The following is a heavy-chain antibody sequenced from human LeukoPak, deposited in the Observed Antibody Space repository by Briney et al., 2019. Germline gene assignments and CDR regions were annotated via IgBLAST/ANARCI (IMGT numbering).Heavy chain of an antibody. CDR2: IYYSGST. D-gene: IGHD5-24*01. Sequence: SETLSLTCTVSGGSISGTSYYWGWIRQPPGKGLEWIGSIYYSGSTYYNPSLKSRVTISVDTSKNQFSLKLSSVTAADTAVYYCAKSGYNRFDYWGQGTRVTVSS. J-gene: IGHJ4*02. CDR1: GGSISGTSYY. V-gene: IGHV4-39*07. CDR3: AKSGYNRFDY.